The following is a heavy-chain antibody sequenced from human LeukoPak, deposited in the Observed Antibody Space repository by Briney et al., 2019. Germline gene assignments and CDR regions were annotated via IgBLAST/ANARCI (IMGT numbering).Heavy chain of an antibody. CDR3: ARGTGYKMFDY. D-gene: IGHD5-24*01. V-gene: IGHV5-51*01. CDR1: GYTFTNYW. CDR2: IDPGDSDT. J-gene: IGHJ4*02. Sequence: GESLKISCKGSGYTFTNYWIGWARQMPGKGLEWMGIIDPGDSDTRYSPSFQGQVTISADKSISTAYLQWSSLKASDTAMYYCARGTGYKMFDYWGQETLVTVSS.